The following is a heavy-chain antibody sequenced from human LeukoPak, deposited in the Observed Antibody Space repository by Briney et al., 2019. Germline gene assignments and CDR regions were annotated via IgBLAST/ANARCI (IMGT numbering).Heavy chain of an antibody. CDR2: ISSSSSYI. J-gene: IGHJ4*02. D-gene: IGHD5-12*01. CDR3: ARDSPRGYSGYADFDY. CDR1: GFTFSSYS. V-gene: IGHV3-21*01. Sequence: GGSLRLSCAASGFTFSSYSMNWVRQAPGKGLEWVSSISSSSSYIYYADSVKGRFTISRDNAKNSLYLQMNSLRAEDTAVYYCARDSPRGYSGYADFDYWGQGTLVTVSS.